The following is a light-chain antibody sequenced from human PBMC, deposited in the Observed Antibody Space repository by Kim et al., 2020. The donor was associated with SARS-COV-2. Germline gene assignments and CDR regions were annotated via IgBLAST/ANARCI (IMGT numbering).Light chain of an antibody. J-gene: IGKJ1*01. CDR1: RSINTW. CDR2: EAS. Sequence: ASVGDRVTIPCRASRSINTWLAWYKQNPGRAPDLLIYEASFLVSGVSSRFSASGSGTDFTLTINDLQPDDFATFYCQQYAGALRTFGQGTKVDIK. CDR3: QQYAGALRT. V-gene: IGKV1-5*01.